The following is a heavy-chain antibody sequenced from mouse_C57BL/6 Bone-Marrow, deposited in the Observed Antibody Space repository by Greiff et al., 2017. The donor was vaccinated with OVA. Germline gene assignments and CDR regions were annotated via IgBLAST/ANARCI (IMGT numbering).Heavy chain of an antibody. V-gene: IGHV5-12*01. CDR3: ARQGPIYYGNWFAY. D-gene: IGHD2-1*01. J-gene: IGHJ3*01. CDR1: GFTFGDYY. Sequence: EVQLVESGGGLVQPGGSLKLSCAASGFTFGDYYMYWVRQTPEKRLEWVAYISNGGGSTYYPDTVKGRFTISRDNAKNTLYLQMSRLKSEDTAMYYCARQGPIYYGNWFAYWGQGTLVTVSA. CDR2: ISNGGGST.